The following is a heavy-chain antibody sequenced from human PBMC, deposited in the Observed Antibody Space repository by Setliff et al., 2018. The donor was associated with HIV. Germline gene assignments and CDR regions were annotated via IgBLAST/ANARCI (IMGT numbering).Heavy chain of an antibody. CDR3: ASSWGNSSGWTIDY. CDR2: ISSSGSTT. J-gene: IGHJ4*02. CDR1: GFTFSSYT. V-gene: IGHV3-48*01. Sequence: LRLSCAASGFTFSSYTMNWVRQAPGKGLDRVSYISSSGSTTYYADSVKGRFTISRDNSKNTLYLQMNSLRAEDTAVYYCASSWGNSSGWTIDYWGQGTLVTVSS. D-gene: IGHD6-19*01.